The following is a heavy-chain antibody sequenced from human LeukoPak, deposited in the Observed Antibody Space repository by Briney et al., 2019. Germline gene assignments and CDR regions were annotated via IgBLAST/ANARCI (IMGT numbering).Heavy chain of an antibody. CDR3: ARSPEAYGSGSYYNQEKENFDY. D-gene: IGHD3-10*01. Sequence: PSETLSLTCAVYGGSSSAYWWSWIRQPPGKGLEWIGYIYYSGSTNYNPSLKSRVTISVDTSKNQFSLKLSSVTAADTAVYYCARSPEAYGSGSYYNQEKENFDYWGQGTLVTVSS. V-gene: IGHV4-59*01. CDR2: IYYSGST. CDR1: GGSSSAYW. J-gene: IGHJ4*02.